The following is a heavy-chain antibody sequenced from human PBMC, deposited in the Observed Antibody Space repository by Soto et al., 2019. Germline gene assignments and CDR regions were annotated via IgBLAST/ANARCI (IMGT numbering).Heavy chain of an antibody. CDR2: IDVGSANA. J-gene: IGHJ4*02. CDR1: GFTFSSSA. V-gene: IGHV1-58*01. CDR3: AKGQLGDYYFGY. D-gene: IGHD3-10*01. Sequence: GASVKVSCKTSGFTFSSSAVHWVRQARGHRLQWIGWIDVGSANANYAQMLQERVTISRDMSTSTAYMELSSLRAEDTAVYYCAKGQLGDYYFGYWGQGTLVTVSS.